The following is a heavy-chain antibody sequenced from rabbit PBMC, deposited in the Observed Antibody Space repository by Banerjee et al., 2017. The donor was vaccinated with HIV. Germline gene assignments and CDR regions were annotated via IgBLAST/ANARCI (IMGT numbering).Heavy chain of an antibody. D-gene: IGHD1-1*01. CDR2: IYAGSSGST. J-gene: IGHJ4*01. CDR3: ARYDSTSGYSFNL. CDR1: GIDFSSYYY. Sequence: QQQLEESGGGLVKPGGTLTLTCKASGIDFSSYYYMCWVRQAPGKGLEWIACIYAGSSGSTYYASWAKGRFTISKTSSTTVTLQMTSLTAADTATYFCARYDSTSGYSFNLWGQGTLVTVS. V-gene: IGHV1S45*01.